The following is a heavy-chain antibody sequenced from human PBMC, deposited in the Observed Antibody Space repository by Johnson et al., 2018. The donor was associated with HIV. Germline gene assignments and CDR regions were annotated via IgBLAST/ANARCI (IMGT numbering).Heavy chain of an antibody. CDR2: IWYDGSNK. CDR3: AKDVLWFSHNRAFDI. CDR1: GFSFSTNW. J-gene: IGHJ3*02. Sequence: VQLVESGGGVVQPGGSLRLSCAASGFSFSTNWMTWVRQAPGKGLEWVAVIWYDGSNKYYADSVKGRFTIPRDKSKNTLYLQMNSLRAEDTAVYYCAKDVLWFSHNRAFDIWGQGTMVTVSS. D-gene: IGHD3-10*01. V-gene: IGHV3-33*03.